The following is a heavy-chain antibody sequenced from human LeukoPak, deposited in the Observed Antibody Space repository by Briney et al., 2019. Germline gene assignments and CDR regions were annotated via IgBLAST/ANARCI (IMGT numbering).Heavy chain of an antibody. J-gene: IGHJ4*02. CDR3: AKDSSNIMGARLDY. D-gene: IGHD1-26*01. CDR1: GFTFNSYA. CDR2: ISVRGGST. V-gene: IGHV3-23*01. Sequence: GGSPRLSCAASGFTFNSYALSWVRQAPGRGLEWVSGISVRGGSTYYADSVKGRFTISRDNSKNTLYLQMNSLRAEDTAVYYCAKDSSNIMGARLDYWGQGTLATVSS.